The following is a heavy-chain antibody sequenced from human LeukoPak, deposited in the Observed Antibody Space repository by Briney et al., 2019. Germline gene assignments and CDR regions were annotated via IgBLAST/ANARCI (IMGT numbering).Heavy chain of an antibody. Sequence: RPGGSLRLSCAASGFTFSSYSMNWVRQAPGKGLEWVSSISSSSSYIYYADSAKGRFTISRDNAKNSLYLQMNSLRAEDTAVYYCARGSYTSCFPFDYWGQGTLVTVSS. CDR2: ISSSSSYI. CDR3: ARGSYTSCFPFDY. D-gene: IGHD2-2*01. V-gene: IGHV3-21*01. CDR1: GFTFSSYS. J-gene: IGHJ4*02.